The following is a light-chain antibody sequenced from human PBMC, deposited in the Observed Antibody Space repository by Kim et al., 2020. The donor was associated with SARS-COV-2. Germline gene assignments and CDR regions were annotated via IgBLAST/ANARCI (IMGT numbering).Light chain of an antibody. CDR2: GAS. CDR3: QQYGSSPYT. CDR1: QSVSSSD. V-gene: IGKV3-20*01. J-gene: IGKJ2*01. Sequence: LSPGERATHSCRASQSVSSSDVAWYQQKPGQSTRLLIYGASSRATGIPDRFSGRGSGTDFTLTISRLEPEDFAVYYCQQYGSSPYTFGQGTKLEI.